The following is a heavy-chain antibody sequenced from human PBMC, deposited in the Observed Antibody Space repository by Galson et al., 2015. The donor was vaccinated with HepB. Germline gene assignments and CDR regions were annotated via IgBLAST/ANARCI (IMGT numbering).Heavy chain of an antibody. CDR2: ISYDGSNK. D-gene: IGHD4-23*01. J-gene: IGHJ3*02. Sequence: SLRLSCAASGFTFSSYGMHWVRQAPGKGLEWVAVISYDGSNKYYADSVKGRFTISRDNSKNTLYLQMNSLRAEDTAVYYCAKDQDYGGNLGADAFDIWGQGTMVTVSS. CDR1: GFTFSSYG. V-gene: IGHV3-30*18. CDR3: AKDQDYGGNLGADAFDI.